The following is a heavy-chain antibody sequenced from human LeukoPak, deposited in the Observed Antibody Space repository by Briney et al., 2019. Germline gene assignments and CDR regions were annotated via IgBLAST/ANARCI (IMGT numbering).Heavy chain of an antibody. CDR3: ARDGPAQMVDFDY. D-gene: IGHD3-10*01. V-gene: IGHV1-2*02. J-gene: IGHJ4*02. CDR2: LHPNNGAT. CDR1: GYTFTGSGWY. Sequence: GDSVKVSCKASGYTFTGSGWYLYWLRQAPGQGLECVGWLHPNNGATLYAQKFQGRVARTTATSISTAYMELSRLRPDDTAMYYWARDGPAQMVDFDYWGQGTLVTVSS.